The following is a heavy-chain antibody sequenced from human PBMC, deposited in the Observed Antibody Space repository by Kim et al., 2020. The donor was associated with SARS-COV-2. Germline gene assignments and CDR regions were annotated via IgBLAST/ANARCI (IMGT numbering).Heavy chain of an antibody. CDR1: GGSISSGDYY. Sequence: SETLSLTCTVSGGSISSGDYYWSWIRQPPGKGLEWIGYIYYSGSTYYNPSLKSRVTISVDTSKNQFSLKLSSVTAADTAVYYCARVPGPTVVHFDYWGQGTLVTVSS. D-gene: IGHD4-17*01. J-gene: IGHJ4*02. V-gene: IGHV4-30-4*01. CDR2: IYYSGST. CDR3: ARVPGPTVVHFDY.